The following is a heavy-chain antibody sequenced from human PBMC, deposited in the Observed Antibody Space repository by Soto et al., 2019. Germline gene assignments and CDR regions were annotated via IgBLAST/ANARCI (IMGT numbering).Heavy chain of an antibody. Sequence: QVQLVESGGGVVQPGRSLRLSCAASGFTFSSFGMHWVRQAPGKGLEWVAVISYDGSYKYYGDSVKGRFIISRDNSKNTLYLQMNSLRADDTAVFHCAKDMVGYCSGGSCYGGVDDWGQGTLVTVSS. CDR3: AKDMVGYCSGGSCYGGVDD. D-gene: IGHD2-15*01. CDR1: GFTFSSFG. CDR2: ISYDGSYK. J-gene: IGHJ4*02. V-gene: IGHV3-30*18.